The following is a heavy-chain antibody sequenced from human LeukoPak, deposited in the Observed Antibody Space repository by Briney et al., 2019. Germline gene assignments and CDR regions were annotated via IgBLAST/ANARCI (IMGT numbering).Heavy chain of an antibody. CDR3: ARGGRDTYYYDSSGYIRY. V-gene: IGHV1-69*01. J-gene: IGHJ4*02. CDR1: GGTFSSYA. Sequence: SVKVSCKASGGTFSSYAISWVRQAPGQGLEWMGGIIPIFGTANYAQKFQGRVTITADESTSTAYMELSSLRSEDTAVYYCARGGRDTYYYDSSGYIRYWGQGTLVTVSS. CDR2: IIPIFGTA. D-gene: IGHD3-22*01.